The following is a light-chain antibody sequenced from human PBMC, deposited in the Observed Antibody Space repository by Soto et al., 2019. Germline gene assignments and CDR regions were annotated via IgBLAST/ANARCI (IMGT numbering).Light chain of an antibody. J-gene: IGKJ5*01. V-gene: IGKV3-11*01. Sequence: EIVLTQSPSTLSLSPRERATLSCRASPSVTNFLAWYQQKPGQAPRLLIYGAFNRATGIPARFSGSGSGTDFTLTISSLEPEDSAVYYCQQRNVWPPVTFGQGTRLAIK. CDR2: GAF. CDR3: QQRNVWPPVT. CDR1: PSVTNF.